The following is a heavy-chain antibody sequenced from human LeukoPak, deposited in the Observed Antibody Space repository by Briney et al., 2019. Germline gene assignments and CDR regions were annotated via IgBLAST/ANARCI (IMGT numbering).Heavy chain of an antibody. CDR3: ARDLSSTANWEFDY. CDR2: INPNNGDT. CDR1: GGTFSSYA. D-gene: IGHD7-27*01. V-gene: IGHV1-2*06. Sequence: ASVKVSCKASGGTFSSYAISWVRQAPGQGLEWMGRINPNNGDTSYAQNYPQNFQGRVTMTRDTSISTAYMELSRLRSDDTAVYYCARDLSSTANWEFDYWGQGTLVTVSS. J-gene: IGHJ4*02.